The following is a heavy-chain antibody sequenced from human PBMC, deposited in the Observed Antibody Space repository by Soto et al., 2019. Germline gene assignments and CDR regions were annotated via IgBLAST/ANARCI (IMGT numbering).Heavy chain of an antibody. Sequence: QVQLQQWGAGLLKPSETLSLTCAVYGGSFSGYYWNWIRQPPGKVLEWIGEIDHSGDTNYNPSLKSRVTISVYTSKNQFSLRLTSVTAADTAVYYCARVRDWFDPWGQGTLGNVSS. CDR1: GGSFSGYY. J-gene: IGHJ5*02. V-gene: IGHV4-34*01. CDR2: IDHSGDT. CDR3: ARVRDWFDP.